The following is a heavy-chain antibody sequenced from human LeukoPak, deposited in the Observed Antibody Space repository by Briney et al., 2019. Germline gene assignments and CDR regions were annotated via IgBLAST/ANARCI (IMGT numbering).Heavy chain of an antibody. CDR2: IYPGDSNT. Sequence: PGESLKISFKGSGDRFASYWIGWVGPLPGKDGEWVGFIYPGDSNTRYSPSLQDPLTISADKSISTAYLQWSSLKASDTAIYYCARQQVLDGKPNYYYYGMDVWGQGTTVTVSS. J-gene: IGHJ6*02. D-gene: IGHD3-10*01. V-gene: IGHV5-51*01. CDR1: GDRFASYW. CDR3: ARQQVLDGKPNYYYYGMDV.